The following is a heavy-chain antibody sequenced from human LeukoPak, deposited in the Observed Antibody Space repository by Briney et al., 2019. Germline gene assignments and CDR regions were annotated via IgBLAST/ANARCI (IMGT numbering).Heavy chain of an antibody. D-gene: IGHD1-14*01. V-gene: IGHV4-59*08. Sequence: SETLSLTCTVSGGSISSYYWSWIRQPPGKGLEWIGYTFYSGSTNYNPSLKSRVTISLDTSKNQFSPKLSSVTAADTAMYYCARHIYRTYYFDSWGQGTLVTVSS. J-gene: IGHJ4*02. CDR1: GGSISSYY. CDR3: ARHIYRTYYFDS. CDR2: TFYSGST.